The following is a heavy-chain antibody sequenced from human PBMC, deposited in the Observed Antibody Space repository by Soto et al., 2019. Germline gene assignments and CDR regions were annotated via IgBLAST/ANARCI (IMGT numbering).Heavy chain of an antibody. J-gene: IGHJ4*02. CDR1: GFTFSDYS. CDR2: ISSSSFTI. V-gene: IGHV3-48*01. Sequence: EVHLVESGGRLVQPGGSLRLSCAASGFTFSDYSMNWVRQAPGRGLEWVSYISSSSFTIHYADSVEGRFAISRDNAKNSVYLQMNSLRAEDTAVYYCARAYNDFWSGHFDYFGQGALVTVSS. CDR3: ARAYNDFWSGHFDY. D-gene: IGHD3-3*01.